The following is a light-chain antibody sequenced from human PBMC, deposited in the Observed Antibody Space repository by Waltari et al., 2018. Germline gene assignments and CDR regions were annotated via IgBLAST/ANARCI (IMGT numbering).Light chain of an antibody. CDR2: GAS. J-gene: IGKJ1*01. CDR1: QSVSSSY. CDR3: QQYYSSPAT. Sequence: IVLTQSPGTLSLSPGERATLSCRASQSVSSSYLAWYQQKPGQAPRLLIYGASSRATGIPDRFSGSGSGTDFTLTISCLQSEDFAIYYCQQYYSSPATFGQGTKVEIK. V-gene: IGKV3-20*01.